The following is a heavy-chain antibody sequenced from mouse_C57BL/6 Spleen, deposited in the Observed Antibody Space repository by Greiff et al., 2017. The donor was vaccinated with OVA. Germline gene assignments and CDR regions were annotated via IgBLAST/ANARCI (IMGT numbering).Heavy chain of an antibody. D-gene: IGHD1-1*01. CDR3: ARGYYGSFDY. CDR2: IDPSDSYT. CDR1: GYTFTSYW. Sequence: QVQLKQPGAELVMPGASVKLSCKASGYTFTSYWMHWVKQRPGQGLEWIGEIDPSDSYTNYNQKFKGKSTLTVDKSSSTAYMQLSSLTSEDSAVYYCARGYYGSFDYWGQGTTLTVSS. V-gene: IGHV1-69*01. J-gene: IGHJ2*01.